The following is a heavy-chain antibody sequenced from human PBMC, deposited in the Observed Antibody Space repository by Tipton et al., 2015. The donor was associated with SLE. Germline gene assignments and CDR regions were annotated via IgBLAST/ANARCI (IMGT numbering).Heavy chain of an antibody. CDR1: GGTFSIYA. CDR3: ARASSTLWDGMDA. D-gene: IGHD6-13*01. Sequence: QSGAEVKKPGSSVKVSCKASGGTFSIYAITWVRQAPGQGLEWMGRIFPIFGTANYAQKFQGTVTITADESTSTAYMELSSLRSEDTAVYYCARASSTLWDGMDAWGQGTTVTVSS. V-gene: IGHV1-69*13. J-gene: IGHJ6*02. CDR2: IFPIFGTA.